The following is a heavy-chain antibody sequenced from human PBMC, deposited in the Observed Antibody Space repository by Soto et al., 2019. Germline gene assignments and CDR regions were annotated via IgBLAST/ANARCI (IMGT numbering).Heavy chain of an antibody. Sequence: PSETLSLTCTVSGGSISSYYWSWIRQPPGKGLEWIGYIYYSGSTNYNPSLKSRVTISVDTSKNQFSLKLSSVAAADTAVYYCARALTPLPGKTWGQGTLVTVSS. J-gene: IGHJ4*02. V-gene: IGHV4-59*01. CDR3: ARALTPLPGKT. D-gene: IGHD3-10*01. CDR1: GGSISSYY. CDR2: IYYSGST.